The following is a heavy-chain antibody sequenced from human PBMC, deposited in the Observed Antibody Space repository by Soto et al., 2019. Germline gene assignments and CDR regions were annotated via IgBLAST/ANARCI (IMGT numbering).Heavy chain of an antibody. Sequence: SETLSLTCAVYGGSFSGYYWSWIRQPLGKGLEWIGEINHSGSTNYNPSLKSRVTISVDTSKNQFSLKLSSVTAADTAVYYCARGGGGSYSNTDFDYWGQGTLVTVSS. V-gene: IGHV4-34*01. J-gene: IGHJ4*02. CDR3: ARGGGGSYSNTDFDY. CDR1: GGSFSGYY. D-gene: IGHD1-26*01. CDR2: INHSGST.